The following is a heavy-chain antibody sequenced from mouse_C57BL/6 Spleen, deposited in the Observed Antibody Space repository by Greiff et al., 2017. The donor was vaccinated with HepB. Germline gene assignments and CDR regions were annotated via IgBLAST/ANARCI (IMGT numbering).Heavy chain of an antibody. CDR1: GFTFSDYG. V-gene: IGHV5-17*01. CDR2: ISSGSSTI. CDR3: ARGYYGSSYVFDY. D-gene: IGHD1-1*01. J-gene: IGHJ2*01. Sequence: EVKLMESGGGLVKPGGSLKLSCAASGFTFSDYGMHWVRQAPEKGLEWVAYISSGSSTIYYADTVKGRFTISRDNAKNTLFLQMTSLRSEDTAMYYCARGYYGSSYVFDYWGQGTTLTVSS.